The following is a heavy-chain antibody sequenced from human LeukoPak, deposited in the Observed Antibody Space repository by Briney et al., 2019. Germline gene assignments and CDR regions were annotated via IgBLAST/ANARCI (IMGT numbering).Heavy chain of an antibody. D-gene: IGHD6-19*01. CDR2: MNPNSGNT. Sequence: ASVKVSCKASGYTFTSYGINWVRQATGQGLEWMGWMNPNSGNTGYAQKFQGRVTMTRNTSISTAYMELSSLRSEDTAVYYCARGIFRVAGTGVHYWGQGILVTVSS. CDR3: ARGIFRVAGTGVHY. V-gene: IGHV1-8*01. CDR1: GYTFTSYG. J-gene: IGHJ4*02.